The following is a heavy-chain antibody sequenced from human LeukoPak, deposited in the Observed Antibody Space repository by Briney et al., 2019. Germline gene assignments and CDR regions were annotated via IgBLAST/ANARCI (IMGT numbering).Heavy chain of an antibody. D-gene: IGHD3-10*01. CDR2: ISSSGDTI. CDR1: GFTFSDYY. V-gene: IGHV3-11*01. J-gene: IGHJ4*02. CDR3: ARDAYGSGFGDYFDY. Sequence: GGSLRLSCAASGFTFSDYYMTWIRQAPGKGLEWVAYISSSGDTIYCAGSVKGRFTISRDNAKNSLYLQMNSLRVEDTAVYYCARDAYGSGFGDYFDYWGQGTLVTVSS.